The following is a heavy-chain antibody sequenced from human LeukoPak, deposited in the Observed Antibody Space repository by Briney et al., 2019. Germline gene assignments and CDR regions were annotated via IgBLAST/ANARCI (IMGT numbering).Heavy chain of an antibody. CDR1: GFTFSSYA. CDR2: ISGSDDGT. Sequence: GGSLRLSCAASGFTFSSYAMSWVRQIPGKGLEWVSAISGSDDGTYYADSVKGRFTISRDNSRNTLYLQMNTLRAEDTAVYFCAKSPVSSCRGSFCYPFDYWGQGNLVTVSS. J-gene: IGHJ4*02. CDR3: AKSPVSSCRGSFCYPFDY. V-gene: IGHV3-23*01. D-gene: IGHD2-15*01.